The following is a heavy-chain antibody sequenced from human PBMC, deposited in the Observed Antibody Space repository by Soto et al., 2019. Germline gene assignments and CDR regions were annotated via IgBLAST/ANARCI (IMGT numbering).Heavy chain of an antibody. D-gene: IGHD4-17*01. CDR3: GSDSHGVDLGY. V-gene: IGHV3-11*01. J-gene: IGHJ4*02. CDR2: ISRSGSVI. CDR1: GFTFSDYY. Sequence: GGSLRLSCAASGFTFSDYYMSWIRQAPGKGLEWVSYISRSGSVIYYADSVKGRFTISRDDAKNSLYLQMNSLRAEDTAVYYRGSDSHGVDLGYWGQGTLVTVSS.